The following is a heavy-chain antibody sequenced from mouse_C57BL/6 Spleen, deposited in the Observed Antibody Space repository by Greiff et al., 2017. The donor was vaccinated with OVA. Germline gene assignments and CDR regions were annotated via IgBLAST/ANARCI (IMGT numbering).Heavy chain of an antibody. CDR2: IDPETGGT. CDR3: TRPLLRGYWYFDV. Sequence: VQLQQSGPELVRPGASVTLSCKASGYTFTDYEMHWVKQTPVHGLEWIGAIDPETGGTAYNQKFKGTAILTEDNSSSTAYMERRSLTSEDSAVYDGTRPLLRGYWYFDVGGTGTTVTGSS. V-gene: IGHV1-15*01. D-gene: IGHD1-1*01. J-gene: IGHJ1*03. CDR1: GYTFTDYE.